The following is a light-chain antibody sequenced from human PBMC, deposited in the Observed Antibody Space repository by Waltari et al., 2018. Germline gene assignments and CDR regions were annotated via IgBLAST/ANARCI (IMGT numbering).Light chain of an antibody. Sequence: QSALAQPASVAGSPGQAIAISRTGTSSDIGHYNYVSWYQQPPGKAPKLILYEVSDRPSGVSRRFSGSKSGNKATLTISGLQADDEADYYCSSYTNRATLRVFGTGTKVTVL. J-gene: IGLJ1*01. CDR3: SSYTNRATLRV. CDR2: EVS. CDR1: SSDIGHYNY. V-gene: IGLV2-14*01.